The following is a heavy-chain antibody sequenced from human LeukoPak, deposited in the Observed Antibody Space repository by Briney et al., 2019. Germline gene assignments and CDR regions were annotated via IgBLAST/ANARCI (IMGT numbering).Heavy chain of an antibody. CDR1: GFTFSSYS. J-gene: IGHJ4*02. V-gene: IGHV3-21*01. CDR3: ARSEHSSSSFDY. CDR2: ISSSSSYI. Sequence: GSLRLSCAASGFTFSSYSMNWVRQAPGKGLEWVSSISSSSSYIYYADSVKGRFTISRDNAKNSLYLQMNSLRAEDTAVYYCARSEHSSSSFDYWGQGTLVTVSS. D-gene: IGHD6-6*01.